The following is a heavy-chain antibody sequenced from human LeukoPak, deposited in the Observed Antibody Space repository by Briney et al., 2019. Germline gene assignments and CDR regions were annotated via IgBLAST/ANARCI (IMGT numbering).Heavy chain of an antibody. D-gene: IGHD4-23*01. CDR1: GGTFSSYA. Sequence: SVKVSCKASGGTFSSYAISWVRQAPGQGLEWMGGIIPIFGTANYAQKFQGGVTITADESTSTAYMELSSLRSEDTAVYYCARGLRWSHDAFDIWGQGTMVTVSS. CDR3: ARGLRWSHDAFDI. CDR2: IIPIFGTA. V-gene: IGHV1-69*01. J-gene: IGHJ3*02.